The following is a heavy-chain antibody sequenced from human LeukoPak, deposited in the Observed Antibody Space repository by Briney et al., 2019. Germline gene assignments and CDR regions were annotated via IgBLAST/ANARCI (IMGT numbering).Heavy chain of an antibody. CDR2: MWYDGSNK. Sequence: PGRSLRLSCAASGFTFSTYGMHWVRQTPGKGLEWVAVMWYDGSNKYYADSVKGRFTISRDNSKNTLDLQMNSLRVEDTAVYYCAKGLRQIVVMWNAFDIWGQGTMVTVSS. CDR1: GFTFSTYG. CDR3: AKGLRQIVVMWNAFDI. D-gene: IGHD3-22*01. V-gene: IGHV3-33*06. J-gene: IGHJ3*02.